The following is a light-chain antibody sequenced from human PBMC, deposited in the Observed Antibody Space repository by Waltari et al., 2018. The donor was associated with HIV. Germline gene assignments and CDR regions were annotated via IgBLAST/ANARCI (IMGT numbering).Light chain of an antibody. J-gene: IGLJ1*01. CDR2: DVS. CDR1: SSDVGGYNY. Sequence: QSALTQPASVSGSPGQSITISCTGTSSDVGGYNYVSWYQQHPGKAPKLVIYDVSNRPSGVSNRFTGSKSGNTASLTISGLQAEDEADYYCRSYTSSSTLYVFGTGTKVTVL. V-gene: IGLV2-14*03. CDR3: RSYTSSSTLYV.